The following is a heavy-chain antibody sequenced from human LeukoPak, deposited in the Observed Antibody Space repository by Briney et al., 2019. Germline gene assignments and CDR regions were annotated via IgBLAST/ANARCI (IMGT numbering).Heavy chain of an antibody. V-gene: IGHV1-3*01. Sequence: ASVKVSCKAFGYTLTTFAMHWVRQAPGERLDWMGWINAGSGKTKYSQKFQGRVTITSDTDANTAYMELTSLRSEDTAVYYCGRSHGGSLDFWGQGTLVAVSS. CDR2: INAGSGKT. J-gene: IGHJ4*02. D-gene: IGHD4-23*01. CDR1: GYTLTTFA. CDR3: GRSHGGSLDF.